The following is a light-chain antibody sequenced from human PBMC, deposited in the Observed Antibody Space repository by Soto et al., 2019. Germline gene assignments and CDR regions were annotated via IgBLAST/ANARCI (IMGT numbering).Light chain of an antibody. J-gene: IGKJ2*01. CDR2: GAS. V-gene: IGKV1-39*01. CDR3: QQSNSAPYT. Sequence: DLQMTQSPSSLSAAVGDRVTITCRASQSIARFLTWYQQKPGEVPKLLIFGASYLRSGVPSRFSGSGSGTHFALTITILQPEDFATYFWQQSNSAPYTFGQGTNL. CDR1: QSIARF.